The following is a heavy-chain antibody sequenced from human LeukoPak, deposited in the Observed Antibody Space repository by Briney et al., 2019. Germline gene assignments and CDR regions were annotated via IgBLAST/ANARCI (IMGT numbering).Heavy chain of an antibody. CDR1: GGTFSSYA. CDR3: AKDLWSNIRHYFDN. V-gene: IGHV1-69*13. D-gene: IGHD3-16*01. CDR2: IIPIFGTA. Sequence: ASVKVSCKASGGTFSSYAISWVRQAPGQGLEWMGGIIPIFGTANYAQKFQGRVTITADESTSTAYMELSSLRAEDTATYYCAKDLWSNIRHYFDNWGQGILVTVSS. J-gene: IGHJ4*02.